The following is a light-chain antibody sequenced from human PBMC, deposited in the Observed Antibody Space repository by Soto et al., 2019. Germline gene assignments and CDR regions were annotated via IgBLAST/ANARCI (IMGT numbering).Light chain of an antibody. CDR1: QGISSF. CDR3: QQLNSYPLT. CDR2: DAS. Sequence: IQLNQSPSSLYASXGDRVTITCRASQGISSFLAWYQQKPGQAPKVXXYDASTLQSGVPSRFSGSGSGTDFTLTISSRQPEDFATYYCQQLNSYPLTFGQGTRLEI. V-gene: IGKV1-9*01. J-gene: IGKJ5*01.